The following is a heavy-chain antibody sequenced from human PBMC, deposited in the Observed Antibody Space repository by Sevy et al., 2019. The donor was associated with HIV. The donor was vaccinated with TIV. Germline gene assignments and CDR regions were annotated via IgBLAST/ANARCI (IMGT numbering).Heavy chain of an antibody. V-gene: IGHV3-21*01. Sequence: GGSLRLSCAASGFTFSSYAMNWVRQAPGKGLEWVSSINAISSNIYYADSVKGRFTISRDNAENSLYLQMNSVRAEDTAVYYCARDLFSGGNAVHGYWGQRTLVTVSS. CDR3: ARDLFSGGNAVHGY. CDR1: GFTFSSYA. D-gene: IGHD2-15*01. J-gene: IGHJ4*02. CDR2: INAISSNI.